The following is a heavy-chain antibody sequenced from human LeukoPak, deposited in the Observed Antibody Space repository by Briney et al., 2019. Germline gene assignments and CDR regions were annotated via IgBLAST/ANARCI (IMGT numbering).Heavy chain of an antibody. Sequence: SETLPLTCTVSGGSISSYYWSWIRQPPGKGLEWIGYIYYSGSTNYNPSLKSRVTISVDTSKNQFSLKLSSVTAADTAVYYCASGLRYFGTWGQGTLVTVSS. V-gene: IGHV4-59*01. J-gene: IGHJ5*02. D-gene: IGHD3-9*01. CDR3: ASGLRYFGT. CDR1: GGSISSYY. CDR2: IYYSGST.